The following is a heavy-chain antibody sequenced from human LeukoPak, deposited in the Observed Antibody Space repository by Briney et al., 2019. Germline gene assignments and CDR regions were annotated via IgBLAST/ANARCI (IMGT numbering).Heavy chain of an antibody. V-gene: IGHV3-48*04. J-gene: IGHJ4*02. CDR2: ISSSGSTI. Sequence: GGSLRLSCAASGFFFSPYTMNWVRQAPGKGLEWVSYISSSGSTIYYADSVKGRFTISRDNAKNSLYLQMNSLRAEDTAVYYCARTAGPHFDYWGQGTLVTVSS. CDR1: GFFFSPYT. CDR3: ARTAGPHFDY.